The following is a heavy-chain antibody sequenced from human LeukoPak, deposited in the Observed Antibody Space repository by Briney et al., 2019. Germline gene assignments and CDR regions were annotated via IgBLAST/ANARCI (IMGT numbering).Heavy chain of an antibody. D-gene: IGHD6-6*01. J-gene: IGHJ4*02. CDR1: GGSIRNDY. V-gene: IGHV4-59*01. CDR2: ISYSEIT. CDR3: TRGRLRSAQDS. Sequence: SETLSLTCTLPGGSIRNDYWSWFRQPPGKGLEWVRRISYSEITNYNPSLKSRVTISVDTSRTQSYLKLFSLTATETAVYYCTRGRLRSAQDSWGEGTLVTVSS.